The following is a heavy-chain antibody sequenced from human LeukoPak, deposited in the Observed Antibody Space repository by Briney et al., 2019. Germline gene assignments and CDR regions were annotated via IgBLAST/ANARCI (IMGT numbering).Heavy chain of an antibody. CDR3: ARLQFWSGHDY. CDR2: IFYSGTT. CDR1: GGSISNHY. V-gene: IGHV4-59*08. J-gene: IGHJ4*02. D-gene: IGHD3-3*01. Sequence: PSETLSLTCTVSGGSISNHYWSWIRQPPGKGLEYSGYIFYSGTTNYNPSLKSRVSISVDPSNNQFSLRLRSVPAADTAVYYCARLQFWSGHDYWGQGTLVTVSS.